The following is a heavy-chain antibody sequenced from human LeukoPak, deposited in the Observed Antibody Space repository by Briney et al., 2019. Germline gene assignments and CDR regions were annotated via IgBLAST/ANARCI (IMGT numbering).Heavy chain of an antibody. Sequence: GGSLRLSCAASGSTFSSYAMSWVRQAPGKGPEWVSAISGSGGSTYYADSVKGRFTISRDNSKNTLYLQMNSLRAEDTAVYYRANCPYYYRDYWGQGTLVTVSS. CDR3: ANCPYYYRDY. D-gene: IGHD3-10*01. V-gene: IGHV3-23*01. J-gene: IGHJ4*02. CDR1: GSTFSSYA. CDR2: ISGSGGST.